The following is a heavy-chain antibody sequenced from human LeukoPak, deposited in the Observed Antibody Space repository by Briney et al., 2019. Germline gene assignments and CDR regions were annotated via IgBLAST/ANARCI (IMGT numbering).Heavy chain of an antibody. V-gene: IGHV3-30*04. Sequence: GGSLRLSCAASGFTFSSYTMHWVRQAPGKGLEWVAVISDDGGQKYYADSVKGRFTISRDNSKNTLYLQMDSLRNEDTAVYYCAGQWLIGRLTYYFGYWGRGTLVTVSS. CDR1: GFTFSSYT. J-gene: IGHJ4*02. D-gene: IGHD3-22*01. CDR3: AGQWLIGRLTYYFGY. CDR2: ISDDGGQK.